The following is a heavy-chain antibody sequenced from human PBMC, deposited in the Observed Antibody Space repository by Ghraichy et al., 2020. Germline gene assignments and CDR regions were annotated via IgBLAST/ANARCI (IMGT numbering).Heavy chain of an antibody. CDR3: ARRIPDTFLGAFDA. Sequence: SETLSLTCTVSGGAMSSSSYYWGWIRQSPGKGLEWIGSIYAGGNSHYNPSLKSRVTITADSSKKQFSLDLRSVTAADTAVYYCARRIPDTFLGAFDAWGQVTMVIVSS. V-gene: IGHV4-39*01. J-gene: IGHJ3*01. D-gene: IGHD5-18*01. CDR2: IYAGGNS. CDR1: GGAMSSSSYY.